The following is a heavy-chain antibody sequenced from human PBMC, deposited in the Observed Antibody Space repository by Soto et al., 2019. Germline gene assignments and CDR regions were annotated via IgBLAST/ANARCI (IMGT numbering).Heavy chain of an antibody. V-gene: IGHV1-46*01. CDR2: INPSGGST. J-gene: IGHJ3*02. D-gene: IGHD3-3*01. CDR1: GYTFTSYY. CDR3: ARDRVEGYDFWSGYFIPRSDAFDI. Sequence: GASVKVSCKASGYTFTSYYMHWVRQAPGQGLEWMGIINPSGGSTSYAQKFQGRVTMTRDTSTSTVYMELSSLRSEDTAVYYCARDRVEGYDFWSGYFIPRSDAFDIWGHGTMVTVSS.